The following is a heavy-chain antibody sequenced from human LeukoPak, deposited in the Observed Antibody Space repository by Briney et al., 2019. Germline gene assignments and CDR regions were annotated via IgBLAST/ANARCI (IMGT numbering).Heavy chain of an antibody. D-gene: IGHD5-12*01. V-gene: IGHV3-33*01. CDR3: ARDFGATNYGMDV. J-gene: IGHJ6*02. CDR2: IWYDGSNK. CDR1: GFTFSSYG. Sequence: PGGSLRLSCAASGFTFSSYGMHWVRQAPGKGLEWVAVIWYDGSNKYYADSVKGRFTISRDNSKNTLYLQMNSLRAEDTAVYYCARDFGATNYGMDVWGQGTTVTVSS.